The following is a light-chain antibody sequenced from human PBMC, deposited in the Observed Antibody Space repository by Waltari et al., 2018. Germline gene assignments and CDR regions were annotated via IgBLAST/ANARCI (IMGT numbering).Light chain of an antibody. CDR2: LDS. CDR3: HVWDANTVM. Sequence: SSVLTQAPSVSVAPGQPATVTCGGDNLGSRSVHWYQQKPGRAPVLVVYLDSDRSSGIHERFSGSKSGNAATLTISRVEAGDEADYYCHVWDANTVMFGGGTKLTVL. CDR1: NLGSRS. V-gene: IGLV3-21*02. J-gene: IGLJ3*02.